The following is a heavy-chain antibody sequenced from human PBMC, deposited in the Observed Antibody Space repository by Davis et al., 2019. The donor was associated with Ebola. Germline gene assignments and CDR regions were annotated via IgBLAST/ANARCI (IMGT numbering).Heavy chain of an antibody. CDR2: ISSSSSYI. CDR1: GFTFSSYS. J-gene: IGHJ4*02. CDR3: ARDAFSLSRYVTEDH. D-gene: IGHD6-13*01. Sequence: GESLKISCAASGFTFSSYSMNWVRQAPGKGLEWVSSISSSSSYIYYADSVKGRFTISRDNARDSLYLQMDSLRVEDTAIYYCARDAFSLSRYVTEDHWGQGTLVTVSS. V-gene: IGHV3-21*01.